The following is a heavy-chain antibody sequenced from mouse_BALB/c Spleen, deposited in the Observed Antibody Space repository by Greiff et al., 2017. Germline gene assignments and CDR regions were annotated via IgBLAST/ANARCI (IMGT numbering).Heavy chain of an antibody. CDR2: ISSGGST. D-gene: IGHD1-1*01. J-gene: IGHJ4*01. CDR3: ARGQDYFYAMDY. V-gene: IGHV5-6-5*01. CDR1: GFTFSSYA. Sequence: EVKLMESGGGLVKPGGSLKLSCAASGFTFSSYAMSWVRQTPEKRLEWVASISSGGSTYYPDSVKGRFTISRDNARIILYLHMSSLRSEDTAMYYCARGQDYFYAMDYWGQGTSVTVSS.